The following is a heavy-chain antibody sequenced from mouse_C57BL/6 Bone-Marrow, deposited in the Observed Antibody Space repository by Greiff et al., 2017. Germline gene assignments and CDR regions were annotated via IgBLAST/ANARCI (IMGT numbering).Heavy chain of an antibody. J-gene: IGHJ2*01. Sequence: VQLQQPGAELVKPGASVKLSCKASGYTFTSYWMHWVKQRPGQGLEWIGMIHPNSGSTNYNEKFKSKATLTVDKSSSTAYMQLSSLTSEDSAVYYWARWGTTVVATRYYFDYWGQGTTLTVSS. CDR1: GYTFTSYW. D-gene: IGHD1-1*01. V-gene: IGHV1-64*01. CDR3: ARWGTTVVATRYYFDY. CDR2: IHPNSGST.